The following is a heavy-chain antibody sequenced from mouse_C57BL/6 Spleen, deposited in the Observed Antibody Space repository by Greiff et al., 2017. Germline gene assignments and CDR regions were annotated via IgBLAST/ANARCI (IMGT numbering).Heavy chain of an antibody. CDR3: ARTLSVYYFDY. Sequence: EVQLQQSGAELVKPGASVKLSCTASGFNIKDYYMHWVKQRTEQGLEWIGRIDPEDGATTYAPKFQGKATITADTSSNTAYLQLSSLTSEDTAVYYCARTLSVYYFDYWGQGTTLTVSS. J-gene: IGHJ2*01. V-gene: IGHV14-2*01. CDR1: GFNIKDYY. CDR2: IDPEDGAT.